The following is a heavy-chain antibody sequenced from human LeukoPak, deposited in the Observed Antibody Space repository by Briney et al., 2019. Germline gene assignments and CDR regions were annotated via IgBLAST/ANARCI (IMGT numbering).Heavy chain of an antibody. Sequence: SETLSLTCAVSGYSISSGYYWGWIRQPPGKGLEWIGSIYHSGSTYYNPSLKSRVTISVDTSKNQFSLKLSSVTAADTAMYYCARMAYSGSYYFDYWGQGTLVTVSS. V-gene: IGHV4-38-2*01. CDR2: IYHSGST. CDR1: GYSISSGYY. CDR3: ARMAYSGSYYFDY. J-gene: IGHJ4*02. D-gene: IGHD1-26*01.